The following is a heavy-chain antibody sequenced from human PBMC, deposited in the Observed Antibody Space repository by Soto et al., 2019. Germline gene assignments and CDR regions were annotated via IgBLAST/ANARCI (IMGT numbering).Heavy chain of an antibody. CDR3: AKERDTRSSCCFDS. CDR1: RFTFSNYG. V-gene: IGHV3-30*18. Sequence: QVQLVESGGGVVQPGRSLRLSCAASRFTFSNYGMQWVRQAPGKGLEWVAVISHDGTVKYCADSVKGRFTISRDNFQNTLDLQMDSLRAEDTAVYYCAKERDTRSSCCFDSWGQGTLVTVSS. J-gene: IGHJ4*02. D-gene: IGHD6-19*01. CDR2: ISHDGTVK.